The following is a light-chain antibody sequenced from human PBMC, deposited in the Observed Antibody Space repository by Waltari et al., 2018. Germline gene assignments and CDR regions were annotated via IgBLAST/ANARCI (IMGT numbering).Light chain of an antibody. J-gene: IGKJ3*01. V-gene: IGKV4-1*01. CDR3: QQYYITPPVT. CDR1: QSLLYSSNNKNS. CDR2: WAS. Sequence: IVMTQSPDSLAVSLGERATLNCKSSQSLLYSSNNKNSLAWYQQKPGKPPKLLIYWASTRESGVPERFSGSGSGTEFTLTISSLQAEDVAVYYCQQYYITPPVTFGPGTKVDIK.